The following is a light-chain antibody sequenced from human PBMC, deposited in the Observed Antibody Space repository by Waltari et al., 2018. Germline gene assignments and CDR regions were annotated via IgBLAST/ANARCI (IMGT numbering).Light chain of an antibody. CDR1: SSDVGGYNY. CDR2: DVS. Sequence: QSALTQPRSVSGSPGQSVTLSCTGTSSDVGGYNYVSWYQPHPGKAPKLMIYDVSKRPSGVPDRFSGSKSGNTASLTISGLQAEDEADYYCCSYAGSYTSLFGGGTKLTVL. V-gene: IGLV2-11*01. J-gene: IGLJ2*01. CDR3: CSYAGSYTSL.